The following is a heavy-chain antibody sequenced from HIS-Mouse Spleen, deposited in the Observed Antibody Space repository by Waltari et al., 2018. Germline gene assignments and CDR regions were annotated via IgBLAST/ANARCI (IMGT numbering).Heavy chain of an antibody. D-gene: IGHD6-13*01. Sequence: QLQLQESGPGLVTPSETLSLTCTVPGGSISSSSYYLGWIRQPPGKGLEWIGSIYYSGSTYYNPSLKSRVTISVDTSKNQFSLKLSSVTAADTAVYYCAREIPYSSSWYDWYFDLWGRGTLVTVSS. CDR1: GGSISSSSYY. V-gene: IGHV4-39*07. CDR3: AREIPYSSSWYDWYFDL. CDR2: IYYSGST. J-gene: IGHJ2*01.